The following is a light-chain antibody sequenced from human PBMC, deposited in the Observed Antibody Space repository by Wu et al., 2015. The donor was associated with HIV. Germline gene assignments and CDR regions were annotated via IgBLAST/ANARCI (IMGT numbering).Light chain of an antibody. Sequence: DIQMTQSPSTLSASVGDRVTITCRASQDIGTSLAWYQQKPGKAPKLLIYKASSLETGVPARFGGSGSGTAFTLTITGLQPDDFATYYCQQYNALCTFGQGTKVEV. J-gene: IGKJ1*01. CDR1: QDIGTS. CDR2: KAS. V-gene: IGKV1-5*03. CDR3: QQYNALCT.